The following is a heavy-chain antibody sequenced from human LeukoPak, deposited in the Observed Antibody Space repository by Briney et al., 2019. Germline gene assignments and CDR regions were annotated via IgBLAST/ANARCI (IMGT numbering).Heavy chain of an antibody. J-gene: IGHJ4*02. V-gene: IGHV3-20*04. CDR3: AKESTIRVAASLAY. Sequence: GGSLRLSCAASGFTFDDYGMSWVRQVPGKGLEWVSGINWNGSGAGYADSVKGRFTISRDNAKNSLYLQMNSLRAEDTAVYYCAKESTIRVAASLAYWGQGTLVTVSS. D-gene: IGHD6-19*01. CDR2: INWNGSGA. CDR1: GFTFDDYG.